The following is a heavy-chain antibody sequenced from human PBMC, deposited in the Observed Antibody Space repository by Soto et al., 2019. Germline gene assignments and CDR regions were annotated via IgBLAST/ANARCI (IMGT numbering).Heavy chain of an antibody. V-gene: IGHV1-18*04. CDR3: AAQITEIWFGELSMG. J-gene: IGHJ4*02. Sequence: ASVKVSCKASGYTFTSYGISWVRQAPGQGLEWMGWINTDNGNTNYAQNLQERVTMTTDTSTSTAYMELSSLRSEDTAVYYCAAQITEIWFGELSMGWGQGTLVTVSS. D-gene: IGHD3-10*01. CDR1: GYTFTSYG. CDR2: INTDNGNT.